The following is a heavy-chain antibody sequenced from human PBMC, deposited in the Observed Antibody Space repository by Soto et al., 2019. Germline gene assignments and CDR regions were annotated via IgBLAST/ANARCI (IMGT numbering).Heavy chain of an antibody. CDR2: IIPMFGTA. CDR3: ARDGSYYDSSGYYYLE. Sequence: GASVKVSCKASGGTFSRYAISWVRQAPGQGLEWMGGIIPMFGTANYAQKFQGRVTITADESTSTAYMELSSLRSEDTAVYYCARDGSYYDSSGYYYLEWGQGTLVTVSS. V-gene: IGHV1-69*13. J-gene: IGHJ4*02. CDR1: GGTFSRYA. D-gene: IGHD3-22*01.